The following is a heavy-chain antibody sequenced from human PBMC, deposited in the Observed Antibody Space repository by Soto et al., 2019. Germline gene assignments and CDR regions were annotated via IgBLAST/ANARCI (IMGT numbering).Heavy chain of an antibody. CDR3: AKDRGMITCGGVIASNWFDP. Sequence: EVQMLESGGGLVQPGGSLRLSCAASGFTFSSYAMSGVRQAPGQGLEWVSASSGSGGSTYYADSVKGRFTISRDNSKNTLYLQMNRLRAEDTAVYYCAKDRGMITCGGVIASNWFDPWGQGTLVTVSS. V-gene: IGHV3-23*01. D-gene: IGHD3-16*02. CDR2: SSGSGGST. CDR1: GFTFSSYA. J-gene: IGHJ5*02.